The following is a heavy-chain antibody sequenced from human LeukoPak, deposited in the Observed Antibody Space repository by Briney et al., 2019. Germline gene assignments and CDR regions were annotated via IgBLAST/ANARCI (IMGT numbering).Heavy chain of an antibody. CDR3: ARDYTTGVFFDY. D-gene: IGHD3-16*01. CDR1: GGSISSSSYY. CDR2: IYYSGST. J-gene: IGHJ4*02. Sequence: SETLSLTCTVSGGSISSSSYYWGWIRQPPGKGLEWIGSIYYSGSTYYNPSLKSRVTISVDTSKNQFSLKLSSVTAADTAVYYCARDYTTGVFFDYWGQGTLVTVSS. V-gene: IGHV4-39*07.